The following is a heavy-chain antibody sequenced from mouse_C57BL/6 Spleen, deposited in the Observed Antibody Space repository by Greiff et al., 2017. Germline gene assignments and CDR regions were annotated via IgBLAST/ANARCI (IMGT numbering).Heavy chain of an antibody. CDR2: IYPGDGDT. V-gene: IGHV1-80*01. J-gene: IGHJ4*01. CDR1: GYAFSSYW. CDR3: ARSGPHYYGSSLYAMDY. Sequence: VQLQQSGAELVKPGASVKISCKASGYAFSSYWMNWVKQRPGKGLEWIGQIYPGDGDTNYNGKFKGKATLTADKSSSTAYMQLSSLTSEDSAVYFCARSGPHYYGSSLYAMDYWGQGTSVTVSS. D-gene: IGHD1-1*01.